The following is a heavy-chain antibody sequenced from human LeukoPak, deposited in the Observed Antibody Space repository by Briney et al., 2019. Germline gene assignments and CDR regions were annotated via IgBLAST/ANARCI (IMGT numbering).Heavy chain of an antibody. CDR2: IYYSGST. CDR1: GGSISSYY. D-gene: IGHD3-10*01. V-gene: IGHV4-59*08. J-gene: IGHJ5*02. CDR3: ARLIGALSS. Sequence: SETLSLTCTVSGGSISSYYWSWIRQPPGKGLEWIGYIYYSGSTNYNPSLKSRVTISVDTSKNQFSLKLSSVTAADTAVYYCARLIGALSSWGQGTLVTVSS.